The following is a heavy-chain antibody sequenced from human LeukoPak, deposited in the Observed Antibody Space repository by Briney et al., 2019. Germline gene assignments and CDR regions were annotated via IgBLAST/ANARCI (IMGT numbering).Heavy chain of an antibody. V-gene: IGHV4-34*01. CDR3: ARVLRGSSWWEVDY. CDR2: INHSGST. J-gene: IGHJ4*02. CDR1: GGSFSGYY. D-gene: IGHD6-13*01. Sequence: SETLSLTCAVYGGSFSGYYWSWIRQPPGKGLEWIGEINHSGSTNYNPSLKSRVTISVDTSKNQFSLKLSSVTAADTAVYYCARVLRGSSWWEVDYWGQGTLVTVSA.